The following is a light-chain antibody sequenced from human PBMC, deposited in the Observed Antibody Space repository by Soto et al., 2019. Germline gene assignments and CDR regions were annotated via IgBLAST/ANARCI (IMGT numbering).Light chain of an antibody. J-gene: IGKJ4*01. Sequence: DIVMTQSPLSLPVTPGEPASISCRSSHSLLHSNGNNYLDWYLQKPGQSPQLLISLGSNRASGVPDRFSGSGSGTDFTLTISRLEPEDFAVYSCQQYGASPLTFGEGTKVDI. CDR2: LGS. V-gene: IGKV2-28*01. CDR3: QQYGASPLT. CDR1: HSLLHSNGNNY.